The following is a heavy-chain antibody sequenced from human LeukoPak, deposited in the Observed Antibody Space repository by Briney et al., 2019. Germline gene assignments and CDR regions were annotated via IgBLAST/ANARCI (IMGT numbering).Heavy chain of an antibody. Sequence: GGSLRLSCAASGSTFSSYSMNWVRQAPGKGLEWVSSISSSSYIYYADSVKGRFTISRDNAKNSLYLQMNSLRAEDTAVYYCASYYYDSSGYHDAFDIWGQGTMVTVSS. V-gene: IGHV3-21*01. J-gene: IGHJ3*02. CDR1: GSTFSSYS. D-gene: IGHD3-22*01. CDR2: ISSSSYI. CDR3: ASYYYDSSGYHDAFDI.